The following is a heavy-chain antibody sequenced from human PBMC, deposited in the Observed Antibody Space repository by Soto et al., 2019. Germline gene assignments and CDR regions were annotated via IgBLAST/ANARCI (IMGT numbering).Heavy chain of an antibody. D-gene: IGHD6-13*01. V-gene: IGHV3-23*01. CDR1: GFIFGTHA. J-gene: IGHJ4*02. Sequence: PGGSLRLSCAASGFIFGTHAMSWVRQTPGKGLDWISTIGAGGSPIYYADSVKGRFTISRDNSKNTLFLQMNSLRAEDTAVYYCARGTASTGWDHWGQGALVTVS. CDR3: ARGTASTGWDH. CDR2: IGAGGSPI.